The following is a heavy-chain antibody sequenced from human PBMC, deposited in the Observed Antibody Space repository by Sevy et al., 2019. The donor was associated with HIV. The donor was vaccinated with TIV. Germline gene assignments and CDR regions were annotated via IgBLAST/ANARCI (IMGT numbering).Heavy chain of an antibody. J-gene: IGHJ6*02. Sequence: ASVKVSCKASGGTFSSYAISWVRQAPGQGLEWMGGIIPIFGTANYAQKFQGRVTITADESTSTAYMELSSLRSEETAVYYCARDYPLPIVVVPAAIYYGMDVWGQGTTVTVSS. CDR3: ARDYPLPIVVVPAAIYYGMDV. V-gene: IGHV1-69*13. D-gene: IGHD2-2*02. CDR1: GGTFSSYA. CDR2: IIPIFGTA.